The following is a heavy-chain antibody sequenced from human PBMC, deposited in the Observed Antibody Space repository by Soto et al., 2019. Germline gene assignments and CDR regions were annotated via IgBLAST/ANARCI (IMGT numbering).Heavy chain of an antibody. Sequence: QLQLQESGPGLVKPSETLSLTCTVSGGSISSSSYYWGWIRQPPGKGLEWIGSIYYSGSTYYNPSLTRPATLTIDTSKNQFSLKLSSVTAADTAVYYCATLWFGEADYWGQGTLVTVSS. J-gene: IGHJ4*02. CDR1: GGSISSSSYY. V-gene: IGHV4-39*01. CDR2: IYYSGST. CDR3: ATLWFGEADY. D-gene: IGHD3-10*01.